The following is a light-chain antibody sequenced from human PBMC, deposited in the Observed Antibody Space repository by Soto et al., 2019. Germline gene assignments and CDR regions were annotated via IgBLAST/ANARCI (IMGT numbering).Light chain of an antibody. V-gene: IGKV3-11*01. CDR2: DAS. CDR3: QQYNNWPPGGT. CDR1: QSVNRY. J-gene: IGKJ5*01. Sequence: EIVLTQSPATLSLSPGERATLSFWASQSVNRYLVWYQQKPGQAPRLLMYDASKRATGIPARFSGSGSGTDFTLTISRLEPEDFAVYYCQQYNNWPPGGTFGQGTRLEIK.